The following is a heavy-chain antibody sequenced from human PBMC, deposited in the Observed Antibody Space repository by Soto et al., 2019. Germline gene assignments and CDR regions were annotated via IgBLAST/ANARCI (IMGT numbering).Heavy chain of an antibody. Sequence: EVQLVESGGGLVQPGGSLRLSCAASGLTFRSHWMHWVRHAPGKGLLWVARINPDGSSTSFADSVKGRFTFSRDNAKNTLYLQMNRLRVEDTSVYYCTRDSDDGRYYYGMDLWGQGTTVTVSS. CDR3: TRDSDDGRYYYGMDL. V-gene: IGHV3-74*01. J-gene: IGHJ6*02. D-gene: IGHD1-26*01. CDR2: INPDGSST. CDR1: GLTFRSHW.